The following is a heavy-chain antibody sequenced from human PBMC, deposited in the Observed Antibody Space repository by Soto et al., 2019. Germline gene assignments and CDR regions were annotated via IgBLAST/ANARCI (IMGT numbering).Heavy chain of an antibody. CDR1: GFTFSSYA. Sequence: EVQLLESGGGLVQPGGSLRLSCAASGFTFSSYAMSWVRQAPGKGLELVSAITGSGGSTYYADSVKGRFTLSRDNAQNTLYLQMTILRSEVTALYSCAKDVAYSYEFWSGPPPQFAYDYGRDVWGQGPTVTFS. CDR2: ITGSGGST. V-gene: IGHV3-23*01. D-gene: IGHD3-3*01. J-gene: IGHJ6*02. CDR3: AKDVAYSYEFWSGPPPQFAYDYGRDV.